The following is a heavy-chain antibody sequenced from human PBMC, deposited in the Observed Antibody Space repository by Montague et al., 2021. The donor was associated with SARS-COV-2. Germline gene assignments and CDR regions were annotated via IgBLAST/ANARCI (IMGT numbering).Heavy chain of an antibody. CDR1: GGSMNSYF. J-gene: IGHJ5*01. CDR2: IHYRGST. D-gene: IGHD2/OR15-2a*01. V-gene: IGHV4-59*01. Sequence: SETLSLTCSVSGGSMNSYFWSWLRQTPGKGLEWIGYIHYRGSTNYNPSLKSRVTISVDTSKNQFSLSLTSVTAADTAVYYCARESTYHLFDSWGQGTLVTVSS. CDR3: ARESTYHLFDS.